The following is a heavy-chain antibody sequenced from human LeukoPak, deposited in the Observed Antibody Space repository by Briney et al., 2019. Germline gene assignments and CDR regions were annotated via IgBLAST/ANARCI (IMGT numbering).Heavy chain of an antibody. CDR3: TRESGPYCPFGY. V-gene: IGHV4-59*01. J-gene: IGHJ4*02. CDR1: GGSISSYY. D-gene: IGHD1-26*01. Sequence: SETLSLTCTVSGGSISSYYWSWIRQPPGKGLEWIGYIYYSGSTNYNPSLKSRVTISVDTSKNQFSLKLSSVTAADTAMYYCTRESGPYCPFGYWGQGTLVVVPS. CDR2: IYYSGST.